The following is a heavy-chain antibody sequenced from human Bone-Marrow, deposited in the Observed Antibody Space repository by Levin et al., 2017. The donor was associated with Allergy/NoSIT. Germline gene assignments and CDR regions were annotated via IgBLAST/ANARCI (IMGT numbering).Heavy chain of an antibody. V-gene: IGHV3-33*01. D-gene: IGHD3-22*01. CDR1: GFTFSNYG. J-gene: IGHJ5*01. Sequence: GGSLRLSCVASGFTFSNYGVNWVRQAPGKGLEWVALLWNDGSKTCYPDSVKGRFTISRDNSKNTLYLQMNSLRAEDTAMYYCVRDADTSGHFSWFDSWGQGTLVTVSS. CDR2: LWNDGSKT. CDR3: VRDADTSGHFSWFDS.